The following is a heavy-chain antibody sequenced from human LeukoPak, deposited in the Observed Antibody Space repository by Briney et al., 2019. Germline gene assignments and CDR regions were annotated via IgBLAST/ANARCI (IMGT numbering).Heavy chain of an antibody. CDR3: ARGRHYDITGFNPTYYFDA. CDR2: IYNTVDV. D-gene: IGHD3-9*01. V-gene: IGHV4-59*01. J-gene: IGHJ4*02. Sequence: SETLSLTCTVSGPSIVGSYWTWIRQSPGEGLQYVGYIYNTVDVNYSPSLKSRVTISIDMSRNQFSLTLNSVTNADTAIYYCARGRHYDITGFNPTYYFDAWGQGALVTVSS. CDR1: GPSIVGSY.